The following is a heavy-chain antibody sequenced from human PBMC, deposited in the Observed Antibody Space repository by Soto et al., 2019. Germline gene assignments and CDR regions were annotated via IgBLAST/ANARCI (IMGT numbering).Heavy chain of an antibody. CDR1: GFTFSNYE. V-gene: IGHV3-48*03. D-gene: IGHD3-22*01. CDR3: ARGLRIYYDRSGLHY. Sequence: EVQLAESGGGLVQPGGSLRLSCAASGFTFSNYEMNWVRQTPGKGLEWVSYISYTGSTIYYADSVRGRFTISRDNSKNSLYLQMNSLRAEDTAVYYCARGLRIYYDRSGLHYWGQGTLVTVSS. J-gene: IGHJ4*02. CDR2: ISYTGSTI.